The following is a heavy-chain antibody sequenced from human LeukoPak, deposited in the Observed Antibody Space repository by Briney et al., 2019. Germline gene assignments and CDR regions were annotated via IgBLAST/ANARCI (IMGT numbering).Heavy chain of an antibody. CDR1: GYTFTGYY. J-gene: IGHJ4*02. CDR2: MNPYSGGT. V-gene: IGHV1-2*02. CDR3: ARPYCNGGSCHDYFDY. D-gene: IGHD2-15*01. Sequence: ASVKVSCKASGYTFTGYYMHWVRQAPGQGLEWMGWMNPYSGGTNYAQKFQGRVTMTRDTAISTAYMELRRLSSDDTAIYYCARPYCNGGSCHDYFDYWGQGTLVSVSS.